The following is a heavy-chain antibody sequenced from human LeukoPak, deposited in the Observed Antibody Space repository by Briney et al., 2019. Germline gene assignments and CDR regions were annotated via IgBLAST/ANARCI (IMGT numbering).Heavy chain of an antibody. D-gene: IGHD2-2*01. CDR3: ARLGYCSSTSCYMNWFDP. V-gene: IGHV1-69*05. J-gene: IGHJ5*02. CDR2: IIPIFGTA. CDR1: GGTFSSYA. Sequence: SVKVSCKASGGTFSSYAISWVRQAPGQGLEWMGGIIPIFGTANYARKFQGRVTITTDESTSTAYMELSSLRSEDTAVYYCARLGYCSSTSCYMNWFDPWGQGTLVTVSS.